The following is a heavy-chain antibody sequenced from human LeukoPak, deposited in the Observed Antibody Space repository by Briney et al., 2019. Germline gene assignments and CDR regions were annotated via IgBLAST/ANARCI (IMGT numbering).Heavy chain of an antibody. CDR3: ARRSRVGYCSGGSCYSIDY. CDR2: INPSGGST. Sequence: ASVKVSCKASGYTFTSYGISWVRQAPGQGLEWMGIINPSGGSTSYAQKFQGRVTMTRDTSTSTVYMELSSLRSEDTAVYYCARRSRVGYCSGGSCYSIDYWGQGTLVTVSS. J-gene: IGHJ4*02. CDR1: GYTFTSYG. V-gene: IGHV1-46*01. D-gene: IGHD2-15*01.